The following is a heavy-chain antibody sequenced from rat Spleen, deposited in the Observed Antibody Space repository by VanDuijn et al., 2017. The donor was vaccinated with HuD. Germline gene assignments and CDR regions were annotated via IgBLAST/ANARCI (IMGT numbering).Heavy chain of an antibody. D-gene: IGHD5-1*01. CDR3: TRANWAPDY. J-gene: IGHJ2*01. CDR2: IWGDGST. CDR1: GFSLTSYC. Sequence: QVQLKESGPGLVQPSQTLSLTCTVSGFSLTSYCVSWVRQPPGKGLEWMGGIWGDGSTNYNSALKSRLSISRDTSKSQVFLKMNSLQTEDTAIYFCTRANWAPDYWGQGVMVTVSS. V-gene: IGHV2-15*01.